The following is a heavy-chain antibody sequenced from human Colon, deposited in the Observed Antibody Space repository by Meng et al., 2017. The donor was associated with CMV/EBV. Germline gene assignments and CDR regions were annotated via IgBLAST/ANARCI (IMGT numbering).Heavy chain of an antibody. V-gene: IGHV1-18*01. CDR3: ARELARGGY. Sequence: QGQLLQAGAEAKKPGASVKVSCKTSGYTFTNFGISWVRQAPGQGLEWMAYISPYNGDTNYARRFQGRVALTTDTSTSTVYMELGSLTSDDTAMYYCARELARGGYWGQGTLVTVSS. CDR2: ISPYNGDT. J-gene: IGHJ4*02. CDR1: GYTFTNFG.